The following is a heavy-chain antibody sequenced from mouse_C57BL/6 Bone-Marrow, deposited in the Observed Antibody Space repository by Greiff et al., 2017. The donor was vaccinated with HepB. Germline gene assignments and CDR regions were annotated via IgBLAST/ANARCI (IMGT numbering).Heavy chain of an antibody. CDR2: INPSSGYT. Sequence: VQLQESGAELAKPGASVKLSCKASGYTFTSYWMHWVKQRPGQGLEWIGNINPSSGYTKYNQKFKDKSTLTEDKSSSTAYLQLSSLTSEDSAVYYCARSRANQDWGQGTTLTVSS. CDR3: ARSRANQD. D-gene: IGHD3-1*01. J-gene: IGHJ2*01. V-gene: IGHV1-7*01. CDR1: GYTFTSYW.